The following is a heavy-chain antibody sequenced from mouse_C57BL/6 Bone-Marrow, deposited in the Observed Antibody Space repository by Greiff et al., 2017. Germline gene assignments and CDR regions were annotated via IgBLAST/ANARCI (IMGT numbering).Heavy chain of an antibody. CDR3: AREAITTVVATDWYFDV. J-gene: IGHJ1*03. Sequence: QVQLQQSGAELARPGASVKLSCKASGYTFTSYGISWVKQRTGQGLEWIGEIYPRSGNTYYNEKFKGKATLTADNSSSTAYMELRSLTSEDSAVYFCAREAITTVVATDWYFDVWGTGTTVTVSS. CDR1: GYTFTSYG. CDR2: IYPRSGNT. D-gene: IGHD1-1*01. V-gene: IGHV1-81*01.